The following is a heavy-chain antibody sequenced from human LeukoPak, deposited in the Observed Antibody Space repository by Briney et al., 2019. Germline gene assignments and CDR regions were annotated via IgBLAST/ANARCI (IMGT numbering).Heavy chain of an antibody. CDR2: IYYSGST. J-gene: IGHJ2*01. CDR1: GGSISSYY. CDR3: ARQYCSGGSCYGYFDL. D-gene: IGHD2-15*01. Sequence: SETLSLTCTVSGGSISSYYWSWIRQPPGKGLEWIGYIYYSGSTNYNPSLKSRVTISVDTSKNQFSLKLSSVTAADTAVYYRARQYCSGGSCYGYFDLWGRGTLVTVSS. V-gene: IGHV4-59*01.